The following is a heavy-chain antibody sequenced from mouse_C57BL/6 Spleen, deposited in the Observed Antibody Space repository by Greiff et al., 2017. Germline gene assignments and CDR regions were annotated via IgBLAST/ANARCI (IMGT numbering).Heavy chain of an antibody. CDR1: GYTFTDYN. CDR2: INPNNGGT. J-gene: IGHJ2*01. Sequence: EVQLQQSGPELVKPGASVKIPCKASGYTFTDYNMDWVKQSHGKSLEWIGDINPNNGGTIYNQKFKGKATLTVDKSSSTAYMELRSLTSEDTAVYYCARTYDGYRYYFDYWGQGTTLTVSS. V-gene: IGHV1-18*01. D-gene: IGHD2-3*01. CDR3: ARTYDGYRYYFDY.